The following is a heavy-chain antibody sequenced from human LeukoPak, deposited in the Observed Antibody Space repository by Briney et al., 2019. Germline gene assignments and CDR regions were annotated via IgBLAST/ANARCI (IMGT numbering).Heavy chain of an antibody. CDR1: GGSISSYY. V-gene: IGHV4-34*01. Sequence: SETLSLTCTVSGGSISSYYWSWIRQPPGKGLEWIGGINHSGSTNYNPSLKSRVTISVDTSKNQFSLKLSSVTAADTAVYYCARARKDYYGSGSAPRRFHYYYYMDVWGKGTTVTVSS. D-gene: IGHD3-10*01. CDR3: ARARKDYYGSGSAPRRFHYYYYMDV. J-gene: IGHJ6*03. CDR2: INHSGST.